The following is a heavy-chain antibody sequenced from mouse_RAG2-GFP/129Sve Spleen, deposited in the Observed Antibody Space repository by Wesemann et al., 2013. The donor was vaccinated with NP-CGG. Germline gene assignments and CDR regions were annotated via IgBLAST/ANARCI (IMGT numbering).Heavy chain of an antibody. V-gene: IGHV4-1*02. Sequence: EVKLLESGGGLVQPGGSLKLSCAASGFDFSRYWMSWVRQAPGKGLEWIGEINPDSSTINYTPSLKDKFIISRDNAKNTLYLQMSKVRSEDTALYYCANYGSHWYFDVWGGRRGTTGHRLL. CDR2: INPDSSTI. CDR3: ANYGSHWYFDV. D-gene: IGHD1-1*01. CDR1: GFDFSRYW. J-gene: IGHJ1*01.